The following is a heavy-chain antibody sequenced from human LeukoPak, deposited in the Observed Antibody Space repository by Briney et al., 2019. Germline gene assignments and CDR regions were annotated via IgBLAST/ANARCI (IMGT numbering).Heavy chain of an antibody. CDR1: GFTFSSYG. CDR3: AKAGASIAAADFSFDY. D-gene: IGHD6-13*01. Sequence: GRSLRLSCAASGFTFSSYGMHWVRQAPGKGLEWVAVISYDGSNKYYADSVKGRFTISRDNSKNTLYLQMNSLRAEDTAVYYCAKAGASIAAADFSFDYWGQGTLVTVSS. CDR2: ISYDGSNK. V-gene: IGHV3-30*18. J-gene: IGHJ4*02.